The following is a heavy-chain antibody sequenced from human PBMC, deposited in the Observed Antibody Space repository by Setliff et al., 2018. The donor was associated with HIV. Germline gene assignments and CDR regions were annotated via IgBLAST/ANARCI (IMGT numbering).Heavy chain of an antibody. D-gene: IGHD4-4*01. CDR3: AGSAHSYSYMGYYYHTMDV. CDR2: MLPILGMG. CDR1: GGTFSTYV. Sequence: GASVKLSCKTSGGTFSTYVITWVRQAPGQGLEWMGGMLPILGMGDFAQKFQGRVTITADASTRTAYMELSSLTSDDTAVYYCAGSAHSYSYMGYYYHTMDVWGQGTTVTVSS. J-gene: IGHJ6*02. V-gene: IGHV1-69*10.